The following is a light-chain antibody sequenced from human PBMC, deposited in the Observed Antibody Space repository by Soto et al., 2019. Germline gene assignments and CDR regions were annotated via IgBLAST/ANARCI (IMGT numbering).Light chain of an antibody. V-gene: IGLV1-44*01. CDR3: ATWDDSLNGVV. CDR1: SSDIGTNT. Sequence: QAVLTQPPSASGTPGQRVSISCSGGSSDIGTNTVNWYQHLPGTAPKLLIFSNDERPSGVPDRFSGSKSGTSASLAISGLQSDDDADYYCATWDDSLNGVVFGGGTKLTVL. CDR2: SND. J-gene: IGLJ2*01.